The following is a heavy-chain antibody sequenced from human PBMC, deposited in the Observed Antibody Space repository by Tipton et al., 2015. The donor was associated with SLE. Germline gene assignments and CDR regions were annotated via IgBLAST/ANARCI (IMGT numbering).Heavy chain of an antibody. CDR2: ISSDGITT. V-gene: IGHV3-64*01. J-gene: IGHJ3*02. D-gene: IGHD5-12*01. CDR1: GFTFSAYA. CDR3: AKDLEYSGYDAFDI. Sequence: SLRLSCTASGFTFSAYAMHWVRQTPGKGLEYVSAISSDGITTYYANSVKGRFTISRDNSKNTLNLQMNSLRVEDTAVYYCAKDLEYSGYDAFDIWGQGTMVTAS.